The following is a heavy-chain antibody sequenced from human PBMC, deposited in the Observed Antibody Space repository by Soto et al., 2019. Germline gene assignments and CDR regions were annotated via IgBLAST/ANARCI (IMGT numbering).Heavy chain of an antibody. V-gene: IGHV4-30-4*01. CDR2: IYYSGST. D-gene: IGHD3-10*01. J-gene: IGHJ6*02. Sequence: SETLSLTCTVSGGSISSGDYYWSWIRQPPGKGLEWIGYIYYSGSTYYNPSLKSRVTISVDTSKNQFSLKLSSVTAADTAVYYCARALYGSGSYYKVYYYGMDVWGQGTTVTVSS. CDR1: GGSISSGDYY. CDR3: ARALYGSGSYYKVYYYGMDV.